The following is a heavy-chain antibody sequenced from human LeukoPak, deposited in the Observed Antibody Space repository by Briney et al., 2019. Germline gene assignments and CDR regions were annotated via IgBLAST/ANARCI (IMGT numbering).Heavy chain of an antibody. V-gene: IGHV3-23*01. CDR2: ISGSGGST. Sequence: PGGSLRLSCAASGFTFSSYAMSWVRQAPGKGLEWVSAISGSGGSTYYADSVKGRFTISRDNSKNTLYLQMNSLRAEDTAVYYCAKIPTSLTYYYDSSGTLDYRGQGTLVTVSS. J-gene: IGHJ4*02. CDR3: AKIPTSLTYYYDSSGTLDY. D-gene: IGHD3-22*01. CDR1: GFTFSSYA.